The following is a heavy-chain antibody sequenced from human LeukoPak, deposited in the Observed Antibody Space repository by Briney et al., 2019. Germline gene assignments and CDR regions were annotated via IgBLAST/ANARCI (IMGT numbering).Heavy chain of an antibody. V-gene: IGHV4-59*08. CDR3: ARHEGMATILDY. D-gene: IGHD5-12*01. CDR1: GGSISSYY. CDR2: IYYSGST. Sequence: PSETLSLTCTVSGGSISSYYWSWIRQPPGKGLEWIGYIYYSGSTNYNPSLKSRVTISVDTSKNQFSLKLSSVTAADTAVYYCARHEGMATILDYWGQGTLVTVSS. J-gene: IGHJ4*02.